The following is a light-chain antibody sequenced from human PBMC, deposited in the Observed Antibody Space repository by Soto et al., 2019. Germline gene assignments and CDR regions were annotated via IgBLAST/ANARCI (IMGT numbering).Light chain of an antibody. Sequence: DIQMTQSPSSLSASVGDRVTITCRASQGISNYLAWYQQKPGKVPKLLIYAASTLQSGVPSRFSGSGSGTDFTHTISSLQPEDVVTYYCQKYYSAPRTVGQATKVEIK. CDR3: QKYYSAPRT. CDR1: QGISNY. V-gene: IGKV1-27*01. CDR2: AAS. J-gene: IGKJ1*01.